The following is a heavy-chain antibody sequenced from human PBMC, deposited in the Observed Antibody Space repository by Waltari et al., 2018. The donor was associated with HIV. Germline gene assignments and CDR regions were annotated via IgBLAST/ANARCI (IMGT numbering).Heavy chain of an antibody. CDR2: IIPIFGTA. CDR3: ARDRGDHYGSGDPLWYYGMDV. D-gene: IGHD3-10*01. Sequence: QVQLVQSGAEVKKPGSSVKVSCKASGGTFSSYAISWVRQPPGQGLEWMGGIIPIFGTANYAQKFQGRVTITADESTSTAYMELSSLRSEDTAVYYCARDRGDHYGSGDPLWYYGMDVWGQGTTVTVSS. CDR1: GGTFSSYA. J-gene: IGHJ6*02. V-gene: IGHV1-69*01.